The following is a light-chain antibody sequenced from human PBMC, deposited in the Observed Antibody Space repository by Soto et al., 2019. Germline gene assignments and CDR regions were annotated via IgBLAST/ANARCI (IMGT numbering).Light chain of an antibody. CDR1: QSVYSY. V-gene: IGKV1-39*01. CDR2: AAS. J-gene: IGKJ1*01. Sequence: DVQMTQSPSSLSAPVGDRVTITCRTRQSVYSYLTWYQQKPRKAPKPLIYAASTLQSGVPSRFSGSGSGTDFTLTISSLQPEEFATYYCQQTYSVPWTFGQGTKVEIK. CDR3: QQTYSVPWT.